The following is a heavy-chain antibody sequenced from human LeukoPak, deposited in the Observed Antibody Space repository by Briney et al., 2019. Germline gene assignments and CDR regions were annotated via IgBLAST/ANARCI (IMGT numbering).Heavy chain of an antibody. V-gene: IGHV3-7*04. CDR3: ARPSENDYDSSGYFSFDI. D-gene: IGHD3-22*01. Sequence: GGSLRLSCAASGFTFSSYWMSWLRQTPGKGLEWVANIKQDGSEKYYVDSVKGRFTISRDNAKNSLYLQMNSLRAEDTAVYYCARPSENDYDSSGYFSFDIWGQGTMVTVSS. CDR2: IKQDGSEK. CDR1: GFTFSSYW. J-gene: IGHJ3*02.